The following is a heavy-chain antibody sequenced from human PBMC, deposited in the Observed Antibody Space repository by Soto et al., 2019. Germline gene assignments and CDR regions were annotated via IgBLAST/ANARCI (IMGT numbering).Heavy chain of an antibody. J-gene: IGHJ4*02. V-gene: IGHV4-4*02. CDR3: ARVFSSGSGWMYYFDF. D-gene: IGHD6-25*01. CDR1: SGSISSGNW. CDR2: IYYTGAT. Sequence: QVQLQESGPGLVESSGTLSLTCEVSSGSISSGNWWSWVRKPPGKGLEWIGEIYYTGATNYNPSLKSRVTMTKDKSKDQFALNLRSATAADTAVYYCARVFSSGSGWMYYFDFWGQGILVSVSS.